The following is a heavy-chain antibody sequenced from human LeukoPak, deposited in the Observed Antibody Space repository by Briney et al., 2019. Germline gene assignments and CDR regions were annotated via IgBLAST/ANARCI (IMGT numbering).Heavy chain of an antibody. CDR1: GYTFTSYA. J-gene: IGHJ6*02. CDR3: AGMPSPRIYGGGLYYYGMDV. V-gene: IGHV7-4-1*02. D-gene: IGHD2-21*01. CDR2: INTNTGNP. Sequence: ASVKVSCKASGYTFTSYAMNWVRQAPGQGLEWMGWINTNTGNPTYAQGFTGRFVFSLDTSVSTAYLQISSLKAEDTAVYYCAGMPSPRIYGGGLYYYGMDVWGQGTTVTVSS.